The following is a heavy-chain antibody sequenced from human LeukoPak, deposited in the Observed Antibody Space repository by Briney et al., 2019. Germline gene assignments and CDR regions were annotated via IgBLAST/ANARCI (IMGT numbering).Heavy chain of an antibody. CDR3: ARVNQPRGYYYMDV. J-gene: IGHJ6*03. D-gene: IGHD2-2*01. CDR2: INWNGGST. Sequence: GGSLRLSCAASGFTFDDYGMSWVRQTPGKGLEWVSGINWNGGSTGYADSVKGRFTISRDNAKSSLYLQMNSLRAEDTALYYCARVNQPRGYYYMDVWGKGTTVTVSS. V-gene: IGHV3-20*04. CDR1: GFTFDDYG.